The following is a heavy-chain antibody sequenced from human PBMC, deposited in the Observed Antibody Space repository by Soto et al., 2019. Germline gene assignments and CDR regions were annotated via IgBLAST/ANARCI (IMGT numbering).Heavy chain of an antibody. CDR1: GYTFTSYY. CDR2: INPSGGST. V-gene: IGHV1-46*01. J-gene: IGHJ3*02. D-gene: IGHD6-6*01. Sequence: ASVKVSCKASGYTFTSYYMHWVRQAPGQGLEWMGIINPSGGSTSYAQKFQGRVTMTRDTSTSTVYMELSSLRSEDTAVYNCARALKLVDSSSFFGAFDIWGKGTMVTVSS. CDR3: ARALKLVDSSSFFGAFDI.